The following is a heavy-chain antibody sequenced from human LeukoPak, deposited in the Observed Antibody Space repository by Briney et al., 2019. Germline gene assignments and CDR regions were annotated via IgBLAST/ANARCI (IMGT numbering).Heavy chain of an antibody. J-gene: IGHJ4*02. D-gene: IGHD2-2*01. Sequence: LSLTCTVSGGSISSSSYYWGWIRQPPGKGLEWVSYISSSSSTIYYADSVKGRFTISRDNAKNSLYLQMNSLRAEDTAVYYCAKVRSYALAGYFDYWGQGTLITVSS. CDR1: GGSISSSSYY. V-gene: IGHV3-11*01. CDR2: ISSSSSTI. CDR3: AKVRSYALAGYFDY.